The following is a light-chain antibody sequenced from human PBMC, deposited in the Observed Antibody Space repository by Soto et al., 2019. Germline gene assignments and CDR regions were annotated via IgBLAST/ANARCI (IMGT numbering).Light chain of an antibody. CDR3: QQYGSSPLT. J-gene: IGKJ4*01. Sequence: EIVLTQSPDTLSLSPGERATLSCRASQSVSSNYLAWYQQKPGQAPRFLIYDASSRATGIPDRFSGSGSGTDFTLTISRLEPEEFAVYYCQQYGSSPLTFGGGTKVEIK. CDR1: QSVSSNY. CDR2: DAS. V-gene: IGKV3-20*01.